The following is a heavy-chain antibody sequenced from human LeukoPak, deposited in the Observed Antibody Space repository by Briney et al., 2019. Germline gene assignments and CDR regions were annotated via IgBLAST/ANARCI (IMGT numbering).Heavy chain of an antibody. Sequence: SETLSLTCTVSGGSIGTYYWSWVRQSPGKGLEWIGYIYVTGNRYNPYLQSRVTISVDTSRNQFFLKMSSVTAADSAVYYCARLDCSSTSCYTFTNAFDIWGQGTMVTVSS. CDR3: ARLDCSSTSCYTFTNAFDI. CDR2: IYVTGN. CDR1: GGSIGTYY. J-gene: IGHJ3*02. V-gene: IGHV4-4*09. D-gene: IGHD2-2*02.